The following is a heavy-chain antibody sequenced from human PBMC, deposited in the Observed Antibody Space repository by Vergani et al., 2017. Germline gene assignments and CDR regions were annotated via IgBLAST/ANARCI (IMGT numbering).Heavy chain of an antibody. CDR3: ASKRGACRAAYCHSYDF. CDR2: MEYSGSP. D-gene: IGHD2-15*01. V-gene: IGHV4-39*01. CDR1: GDSVISTDYH. J-gene: IGHJ4*02. Sequence: QVQLQESGPGLVKPSETLSLTCTVSGDSVISTDYHWGWIRQPPGKGLEWIGSMEYSGSPSYNPSLESRISISFETPKNQFSLRLTSVTAADTAVYYCASKRGACRAAYCHSYDFWGPGTLVGVSS.